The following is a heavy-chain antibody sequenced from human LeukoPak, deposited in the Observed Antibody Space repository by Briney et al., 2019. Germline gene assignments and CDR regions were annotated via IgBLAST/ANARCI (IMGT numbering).Heavy chain of an antibody. D-gene: IGHD1-7*01. V-gene: IGHV3-7*04. J-gene: IGHJ4*02. CDR3: AGGWNYPPY. Sequence: QPGGSLRLSCAVSGFTASGFTFSRNSMSWVRQAPGKGLDWVASIREDGSEKYYVDSVKGRFTISRDNAKNSLYLQMDSLRDEDTAVYFRAGGWNYPPYWGQGTLVTVSS. CDR2: IREDGSEK. CDR1: GFTFSRNS.